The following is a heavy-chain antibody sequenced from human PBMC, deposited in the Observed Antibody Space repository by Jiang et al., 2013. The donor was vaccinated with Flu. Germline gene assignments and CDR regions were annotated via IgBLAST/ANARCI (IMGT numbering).Heavy chain of an antibody. CDR1: GGSISYYY. V-gene: IGHV4-59*08. J-gene: IGHJ4*02. CDR3: ARLGCSGGSCYDDY. Sequence: TLSLTCTVSGGSISYYYWSWIRQPPGKGLEWIGYIYYMGGTNYNPSLKSRVTISVDTSKNQFSLNLRSVTAADTAVYYCARLGCSGGSCYDDYWGQGTLVTVSS. D-gene: IGHD2-15*01. CDR2: IYYMGGT.